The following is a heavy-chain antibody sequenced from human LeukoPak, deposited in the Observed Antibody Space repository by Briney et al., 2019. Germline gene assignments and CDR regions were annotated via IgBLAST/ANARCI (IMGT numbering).Heavy chain of an antibody. CDR2: ISWEGGTT. D-gene: IGHD2-21*02. Sequence: PGGSLRLSCAASGFTFDDYTMHWVRQTPGKGLEWVSLISWEGGTTYYADSVKGRFTISRDNAKNTLYLQMNSLRAEDTSVYYCARVGSTDGPHAFDIWGQGTMVTVSS. CDR3: ARVGSTDGPHAFDI. V-gene: IGHV3-43*01. CDR1: GFTFDDYT. J-gene: IGHJ3*02.